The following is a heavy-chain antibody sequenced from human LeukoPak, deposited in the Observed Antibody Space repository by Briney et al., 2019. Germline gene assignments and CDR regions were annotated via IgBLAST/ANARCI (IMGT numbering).Heavy chain of an antibody. CDR2: ITWDGDYT. Sequence: GGSLRLSCAASGFNFDDYGMHWVRQAAGKGLEWVSLITWDGDYTYYVDSVRGRFTISRDNSKKSVYLQMNSLRPEDTALYYCAKDKRAGSAGYLFDYWGQGTLVTVSS. J-gene: IGHJ4*02. D-gene: IGHD3-10*01. CDR3: AKDKRAGSAGYLFDY. V-gene: IGHV3-43D*04. CDR1: GFNFDDYG.